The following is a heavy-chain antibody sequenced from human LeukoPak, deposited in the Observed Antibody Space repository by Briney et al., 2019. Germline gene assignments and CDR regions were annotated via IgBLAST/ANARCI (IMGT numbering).Heavy chain of an antibody. Sequence: PETLSLTCTVSGGSISSYYWSWIRQPPGKGLEWIGYIYYSGNTNYNPSLKTRVTISVDTSKNQFSLKLSSVTAADTAVYYCARAGSWKLNFDYWGQGTLVTVSS. CDR2: IYYSGNT. CDR1: GGSISSYY. J-gene: IGHJ4*02. D-gene: IGHD6-13*01. CDR3: ARAGSWKLNFDY. V-gene: IGHV4-59*01.